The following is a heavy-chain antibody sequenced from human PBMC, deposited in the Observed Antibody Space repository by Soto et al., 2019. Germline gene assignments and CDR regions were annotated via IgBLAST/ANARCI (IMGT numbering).Heavy chain of an antibody. CDR1: GASVSSGGYY. V-gene: IGHV4-31*03. D-gene: IGHD3-10*01. J-gene: IGHJ4*02. CDR2: IYYTGNT. CDR3: ASMGYHYGSGSYPLDY. Sequence: SETLSLTCTVSGASVSSGGYYWSWIRQHPGEGLEWIGYIYYTGNTYYNPSLKSRVTISLDTSKNQFSLNLRSVTAADTAVYYCASMGYHYGSGSYPLDYWGQGTLVTVSS.